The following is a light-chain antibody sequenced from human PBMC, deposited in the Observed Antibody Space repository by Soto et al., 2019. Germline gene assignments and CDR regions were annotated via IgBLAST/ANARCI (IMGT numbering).Light chain of an antibody. CDR2: AAS. J-gene: IGKJ2*01. CDR3: QQSYTTPYL. V-gene: IGKV1-39*01. Sequence: DIQMTQSPSSLSASVGDRVTITCRASQSISSYLNWYQQKPGKAPKLLIYAASTLQTGISSRFSGSGSGTDFTLTISSLQREDFATYYCQQSYTTPYLFGQGTKLEIK. CDR1: QSISSY.